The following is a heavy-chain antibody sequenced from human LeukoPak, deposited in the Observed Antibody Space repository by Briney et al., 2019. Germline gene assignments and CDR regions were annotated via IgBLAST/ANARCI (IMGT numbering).Heavy chain of an antibody. D-gene: IGHD2-15*01. CDR3: ARDPRIGYCSGGTCSFLDY. CDR2: ISSSSSYI. Sequence: GGSLRLSCAASGFTFSSYSMNWVRQAPGKGLEWVSSISSSSSYIYYADSVKGRFTISRDNAKNSLYLQMNSLRAEDTAVYYCARDPRIGYCSGGTCSFLDYWGQGTLVTVSS. V-gene: IGHV3-21*01. CDR1: GFTFSSYS. J-gene: IGHJ4*02.